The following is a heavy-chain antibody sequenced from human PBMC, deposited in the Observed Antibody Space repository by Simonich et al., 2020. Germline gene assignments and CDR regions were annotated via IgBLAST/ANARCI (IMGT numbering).Heavy chain of an antibody. V-gene: IGHV1-69-2*01. CDR1: GYTFTDYY. Sequence: EVQLVQSGAEVKKPGATVKISCKVSGYTFTDYYMHWVQQAPGKGLERRELGNPEDGETIYAKKFQGRVTITADTSTDTAYMELSSLRSEDTAVYYCATGFEYSSSSWAFDIWGQGTMVTVSS. CDR3: ATGFEYSSSSWAFDI. J-gene: IGHJ3*02. CDR2: GNPEDGET. D-gene: IGHD6-6*01.